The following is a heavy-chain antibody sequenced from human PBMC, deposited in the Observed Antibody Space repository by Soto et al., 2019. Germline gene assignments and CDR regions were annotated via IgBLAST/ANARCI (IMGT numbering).Heavy chain of an antibody. D-gene: IGHD2-2*01. J-gene: IGHJ4*02. CDR1: GGSISSYY. CDR3: ARGGVYQLLRNPRYYFDY. V-gene: IGHV4-59*01. CDR2: IYYSGST. Sequence: QVQLQESGPGLVKPSETLSLTCTVSGGSISSYYWSWIRQPPGKGLEWIGYIYYSGSTNYNPSLKSRVSISGDTSKHPFYLKLSSVTAADTAVYYWARGGVYQLLRNPRYYFDYWGQGTLVTVSS.